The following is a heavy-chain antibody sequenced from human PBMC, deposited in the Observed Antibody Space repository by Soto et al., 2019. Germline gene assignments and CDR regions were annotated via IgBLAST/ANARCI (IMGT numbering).Heavy chain of an antibody. CDR1: GFTFSSYS. V-gene: IGHV3-21*01. Sequence: PGGSLRLSCAASGFTFSSYSMNWVRQAPGKGLEWVSSISSSSSYIYYADSVKGRFTISRDNAKNSLYLQMNSLRAEDTAVYYCALSSSWALDYYYGMDVWGQGTTVTVSS. CDR2: ISSSSSYI. D-gene: IGHD6-13*01. CDR3: ALSSSWALDYYYGMDV. J-gene: IGHJ6*02.